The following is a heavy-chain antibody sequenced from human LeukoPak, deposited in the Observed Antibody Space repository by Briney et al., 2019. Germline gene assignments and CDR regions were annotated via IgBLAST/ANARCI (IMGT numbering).Heavy chain of an antibody. CDR2: INTNTGNP. Sequence: ASVKVSCKASGYTFTTYAMNWVRLAPGQGLEWMGWINTNTGNPTYAQAFRGRFVFSLDTSVSTAYPQISSLKAEDSAVYYCARDRRMVRGERDNWFDPWGQGTLVTVSS. V-gene: IGHV7-4-1*02. CDR3: ARDRRMVRGERDNWFDP. D-gene: IGHD3-10*01. J-gene: IGHJ5*02. CDR1: GYTFTTYA.